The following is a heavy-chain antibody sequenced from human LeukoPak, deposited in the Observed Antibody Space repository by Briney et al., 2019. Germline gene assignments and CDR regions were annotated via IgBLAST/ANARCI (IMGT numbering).Heavy chain of an antibody. V-gene: IGHV4-34*01. CDR1: GGFFSGYY. CDR3: ARGRGSGYYFDY. J-gene: IGHJ4*02. D-gene: IGHD1-26*01. CDR2: INHSGST. Sequence: SETLSLTCAVYGGFFSGYYWSWIRQPPGKGLEWIGEINHSGSTNYNPSLKSRVTISVDTSKNQFSLKLSSVTAADTAVYYCARGRGSGYYFDYWGQGTLVTVSS.